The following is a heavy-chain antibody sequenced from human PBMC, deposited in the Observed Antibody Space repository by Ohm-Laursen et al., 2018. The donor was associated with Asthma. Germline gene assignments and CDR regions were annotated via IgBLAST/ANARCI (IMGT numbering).Heavy chain of an antibody. Sequence: SDTLSLTCPVYGGSFSGYYWSWIRQPPGKGLEWIGEINHSGSTNYNPSLKSRVTISVDTSKNQFSLKLSSATAADTAVYYCARARDYYSSGSTTPLNWFDPWGQGTLVTVSS. CDR1: GGSFSGYY. CDR2: INHSGST. V-gene: IGHV4-34*01. J-gene: IGHJ5*02. D-gene: IGHD3-10*01. CDR3: ARARDYYSSGSTTPLNWFDP.